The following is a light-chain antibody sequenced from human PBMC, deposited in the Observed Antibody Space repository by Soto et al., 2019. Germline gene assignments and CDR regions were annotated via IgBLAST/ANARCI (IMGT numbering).Light chain of an antibody. CDR3: SSYAGSSNFGV. CDR2: EVS. J-gene: IGLJ1*01. CDR1: SSDVGGYNY. Sequence: QSALTQPPSASGSPGQSVTISCTGTSSDVGGYNYVSWYQQHPGKAPKLLIYEVSQRPSGVPDRFSASKSGNTASLTVSGLQAEDEADYYCSSYAGSSNFGVFGTGTKLTVL. V-gene: IGLV2-8*01.